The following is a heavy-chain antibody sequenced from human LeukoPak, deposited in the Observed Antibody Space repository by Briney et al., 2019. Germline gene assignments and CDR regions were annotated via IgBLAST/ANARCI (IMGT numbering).Heavy chain of an antibody. Sequence: TGGSLRLSCAASGFTFSSYDMNWVRQAPGKGLEWVSFISRSSSKIFYADSVKGRFTISRDNAKSSLYLQMNSLREEDTAIYYCARDALTADTSGYYFDYWGQGTLVTVSS. CDR3: ARDALTADTSGYYFDY. D-gene: IGHD3-22*01. V-gene: IGHV3-48*02. J-gene: IGHJ4*02. CDR2: ISRSSSKI. CDR1: GFTFSSYD.